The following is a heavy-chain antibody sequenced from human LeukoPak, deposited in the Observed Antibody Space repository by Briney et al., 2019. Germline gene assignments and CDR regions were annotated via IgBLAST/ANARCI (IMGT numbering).Heavy chain of an antibody. J-gene: IGHJ4*02. CDR1: GDSVTGHDYY. D-gene: IGHD3/OR15-3a*01. Sequence: SETLSLTCTVSGDSVTGHDYYWSWIRQPPGKSLECIGSIYNTGRATYNPSLKSRVTISVDTSKNQFSLNLNSVAAADTAVYYCAGGKDSKEVHYWGQGTLVTASS. CDR2: IYNTGRA. CDR3: AGGKDSKEVHY. V-gene: IGHV4-61*08.